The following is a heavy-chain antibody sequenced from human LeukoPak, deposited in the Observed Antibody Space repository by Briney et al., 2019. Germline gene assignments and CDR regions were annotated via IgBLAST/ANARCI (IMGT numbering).Heavy chain of an antibody. V-gene: IGHV4-38-2*02. D-gene: IGHD3-10*01. CDR1: GYSISSGYY. J-gene: IGHJ6*02. CDR2: IHHSGST. Sequence: SETLSLTCIVSGYSISSGYYWGWIRQPPGKGLEWIGNIHHSGSTYYNPSLKSRITISLDTSKNQFSLKLSSVTAADTAVYYCARGHTPGLRGAYGMDVWGQGTTVTVSS. CDR3: ARGHTPGLRGAYGMDV.